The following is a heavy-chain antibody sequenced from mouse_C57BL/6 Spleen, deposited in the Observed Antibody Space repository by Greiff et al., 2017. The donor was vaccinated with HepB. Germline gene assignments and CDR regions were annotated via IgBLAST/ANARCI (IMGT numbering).Heavy chain of an antibody. CDR3: ARLLANYFDY. J-gene: IGHJ2*01. V-gene: IGHV5-9*01. Sequence: EVKLVESGGGLVKPGGSLKLSCAASGFTFSSYTMSWVRQTPEKRLEWVATISGVGGNTYYPDSVKGRFTISRDNAKNTLYLQMSSLRSEDTALYYCARLLANYFDYWGQGTTLTVSS. CDR2: ISGVGGNT. CDR1: GFTFSSYT.